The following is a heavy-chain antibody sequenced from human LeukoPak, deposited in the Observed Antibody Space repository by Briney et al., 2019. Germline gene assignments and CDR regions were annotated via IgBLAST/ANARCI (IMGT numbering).Heavy chain of an antibody. J-gene: IGHJ4*02. CDR1: GVSITSGNW. CDR3: ARVDPDSSSTLEVFDY. V-gene: IGHV4-4*02. CDR2: IYHSGSI. D-gene: IGHD6-6*01. Sequence: SETLSLTCGVSGVSITSGNWWSWVRQPPGKGLEWIGEIYHSGSINYNPSLKSRVTISVDTSKNQFSLKLSSVTAADTAVYYCARVDPDSSSTLEVFDYWGQGTLVTVSS.